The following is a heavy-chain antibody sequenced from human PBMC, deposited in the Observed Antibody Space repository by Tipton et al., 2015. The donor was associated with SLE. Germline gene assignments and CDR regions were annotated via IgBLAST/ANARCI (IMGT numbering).Heavy chain of an antibody. CDR1: GGSISSFY. Sequence: TLSLSCTVSGGSISSFYWSWIRQPPGQGLEWIGYIYYSGSTNYNPSLKSRVTISVDTSKNRFSLKLNSVTAADTAVYYCARDLGEGYMDVWGKGTTVTVSS. CDR3: ARDLGEGYMDV. D-gene: IGHD3-10*01. CDR2: IYYSGST. V-gene: IGHV4-59*01. J-gene: IGHJ6*03.